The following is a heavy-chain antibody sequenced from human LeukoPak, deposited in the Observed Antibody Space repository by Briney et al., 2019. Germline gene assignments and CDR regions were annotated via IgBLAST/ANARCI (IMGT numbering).Heavy chain of an antibody. V-gene: IGHV3-30*02. CDR1: GFTFSSYG. Sequence: GGSLRLSCAASGFTFSSYGMHWVRQAPGKGLEWVAFIRYDGSNKYYADSVKGRFTISRDNSKNTLYLQMNSLKTEDTAVYYCTRRYCSGGSCFDYWGQGTLVTVSS. CDR3: TRRYCSGGSCFDY. CDR2: IRYDGSNK. D-gene: IGHD2-15*01. J-gene: IGHJ4*02.